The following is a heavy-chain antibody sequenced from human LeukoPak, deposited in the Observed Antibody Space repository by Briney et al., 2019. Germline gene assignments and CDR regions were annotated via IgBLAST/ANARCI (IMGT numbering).Heavy chain of an antibody. V-gene: IGHV1-2*02. D-gene: IGHD3-3*02. CDR2: ITPKSGDT. CDR3: ARVRLADERAWAY. Sequence: ASVKVSCKASGYTFSDFYIHWVRQAPGQGLEYVGWITPKSGDTYSPQRFQGRVTMTRDASISTAYMERSSLRADDTAVYFCARVRLADERAWAYWGQGTLITVSS. CDR1: GYTFSDFY. J-gene: IGHJ4*02.